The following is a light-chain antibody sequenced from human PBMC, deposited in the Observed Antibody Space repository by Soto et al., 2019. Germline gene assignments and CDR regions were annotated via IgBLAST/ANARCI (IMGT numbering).Light chain of an antibody. CDR3: CSYAGSSTHVV. Sequence: QSALTQPASVSGSPGQSITISCTGTSSDVGSYNLVSWYQHHPGKAPKLMIYEGSKRPSAVSNRFSGSKSGNTASLTISGLQAEDEADYYCCSYAGSSTHVVFGGGTKLTVL. V-gene: IGLV2-23*01. CDR2: EGS. CDR1: SSDVGSYNL. J-gene: IGLJ2*01.